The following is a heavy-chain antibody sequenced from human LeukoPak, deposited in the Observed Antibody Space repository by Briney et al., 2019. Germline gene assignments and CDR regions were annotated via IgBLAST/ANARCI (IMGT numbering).Heavy chain of an antibody. D-gene: IGHD6-13*01. CDR1: GFTFSDYY. V-gene: IGHV3-11*06. CDR2: IGSSSSYT. Sequence: GGSLRLSCAASGFTFSDYYMTWIRQAPGKGLEWISYIGSSSSYTHYADSVKGRFTISRDNAKNSLYLQMNSLRAEDTGVYYCARDKESSGWYLTPYYYGMDVWGKGTTVTVSS. J-gene: IGHJ6*04. CDR3: ARDKESSGWYLTPYYYGMDV.